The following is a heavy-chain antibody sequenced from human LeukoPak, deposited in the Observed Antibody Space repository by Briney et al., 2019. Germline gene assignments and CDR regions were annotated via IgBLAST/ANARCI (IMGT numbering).Heavy chain of an antibody. Sequence: ASVKVSCKASGYTFTDYYMHWVRQAPGQGLEWMGWIDPNSGDTNYAQKLQGRVTMTTDTSTSTAYMELRSLRSDDTAVYYCARFRSMTRSAKQFDYWGQGTLVTVSS. CDR1: GYTFTDYY. D-gene: IGHD4-11*01. CDR3: ARFRSMTRSAKQFDY. J-gene: IGHJ4*02. V-gene: IGHV1-2*02. CDR2: IDPNSGDT.